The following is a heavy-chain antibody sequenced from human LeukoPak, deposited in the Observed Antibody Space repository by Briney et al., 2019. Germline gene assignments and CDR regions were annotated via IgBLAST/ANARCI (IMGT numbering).Heavy chain of an antibody. CDR3: AAALVGATTPFDY. V-gene: IGHV1-58*02. D-gene: IGHD1-26*01. J-gene: IGHJ4*02. CDR1: GFTFTTSA. CDR2: IVVGSGNT. Sequence: VASVKVSCKASGFTFTTSAMQWVRQARGQRLEWIGWIVVGSGNTNYAQKFQERVTITRDMYTSTDYMELSSLRSEDTAVYYCAAALVGATTPFDYWGQGTLVTVSS.